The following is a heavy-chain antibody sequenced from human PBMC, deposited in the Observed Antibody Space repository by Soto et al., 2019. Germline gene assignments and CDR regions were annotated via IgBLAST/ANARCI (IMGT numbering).Heavy chain of an antibody. D-gene: IGHD3-10*01. CDR2: IIPIFGTA. Sequence: SVKVSCKASGGTFSSYAISWVRQAPGQGLEWMGGIIPIFGTANYAQKFQGRVTITADESTSTAYMELSSLRSEDTAVYYCARGGGSGSYYVNWFDPWGQGTLVTVSS. CDR1: GGTFSSYA. CDR3: ARGGGSGSYYVNWFDP. J-gene: IGHJ5*02. V-gene: IGHV1-69*13.